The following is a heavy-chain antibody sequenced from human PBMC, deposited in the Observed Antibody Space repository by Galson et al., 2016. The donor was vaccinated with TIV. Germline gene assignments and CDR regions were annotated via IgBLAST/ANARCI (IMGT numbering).Heavy chain of an antibody. V-gene: IGHV1-69*02. Sequence: SVKLSCKAAGDTFSSFSIIRVRQAPGQGLEWMGRIIPLLGRPEHAPKFQGRIIMTRNIPISTAYMELSSLRSEDTAVYYCARWSSSSYNDLISFAFDLWGQWTTVTVSS. J-gene: IGHJ3*01. CDR1: GDTFSSFS. CDR3: ARWSSSSYNDLISFAFDL. D-gene: IGHD3-22*01. CDR2: IIPLLGRP.